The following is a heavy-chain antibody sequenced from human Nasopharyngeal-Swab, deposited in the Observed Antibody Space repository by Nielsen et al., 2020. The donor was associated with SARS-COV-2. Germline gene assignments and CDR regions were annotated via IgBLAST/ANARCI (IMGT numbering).Heavy chain of an antibody. D-gene: IGHD3-10*02. CDR1: GFTFSDYY. CDR3: PRDRYFAR. CDR2: ISSSSSYT. V-gene: IGHV3-11*06. Sequence: GESLKISCAASGFTFSDYYMSWIRQAQGKGLEWVSYISSSSSYTNYADSVKGRFTISRDNAQNSLYLQINSLRAEGTAVYYCPRDRYFARWGQGTLVNVS. J-gene: IGHJ1*01.